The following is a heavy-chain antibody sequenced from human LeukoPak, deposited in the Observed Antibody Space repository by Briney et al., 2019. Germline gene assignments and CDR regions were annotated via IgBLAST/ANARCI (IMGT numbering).Heavy chain of an antibody. D-gene: IGHD3-10*01. CDR2: ISSSGSTI. Sequence: PGGSLRLSCAASGFTFSSYEMNWVRQAPGKGLEWISYISSSGSTIYYADSMKGRFTISRDNAKNSLYLQMNSLRAEDTAVYYCATIAGSYYVFGYWGQGTLVTVSS. CDR1: GFTFSSYE. CDR3: ATIAGSYYVFGY. J-gene: IGHJ4*02. V-gene: IGHV3-48*03.